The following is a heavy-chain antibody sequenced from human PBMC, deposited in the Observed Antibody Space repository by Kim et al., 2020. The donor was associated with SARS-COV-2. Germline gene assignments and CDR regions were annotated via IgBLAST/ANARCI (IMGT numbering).Heavy chain of an antibody. J-gene: IGHJ4*02. Sequence: TNTHPSLKTRLTVSLDTSKTQFSLKLSSVTAADTAVYYCASGRYYYANEHWGRGTLVTVSS. V-gene: IGHV4-59*09. CDR2: T. D-gene: IGHD3-10*01. CDR3: ASGRYYYANEH.